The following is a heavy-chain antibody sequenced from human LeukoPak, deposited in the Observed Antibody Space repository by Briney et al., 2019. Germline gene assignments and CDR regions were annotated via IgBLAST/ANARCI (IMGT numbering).Heavy chain of an antibody. Sequence: RASVKVSCKASGYTFTSYGISWVRQAPGQGLEWMGWISAYNGNTNYAQKLQAKDTRPNDTSPSTAYMEPRSLRSDHTTVDYCSRDHPYYYDSSGYYYPIDYWGQGTLVTVSS. J-gene: IGHJ4*02. V-gene: IGHV1-18*01. CDR3: SRDHPYYYDSSGYYYPIDY. CDR1: GYTFTSYG. CDR2: ISAYNGNT. D-gene: IGHD3-22*01.